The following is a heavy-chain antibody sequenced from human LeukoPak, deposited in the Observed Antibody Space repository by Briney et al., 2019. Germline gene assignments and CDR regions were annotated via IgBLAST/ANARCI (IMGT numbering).Heavy chain of an antibody. D-gene: IGHD6-19*01. Sequence: GGSLRLSCAASGFTFSSYGMHWVRQAPGKGLEWVAFIRYDGSNKYYADSVKGRFTISRDNSKNTLYLQMNSLRAEDTAVYYCAKDKRYSSGWYMGVFDYWGQGTLVTVSS. CDR1: GFTFSSYG. CDR3: AKDKRYSSGWYMGVFDY. V-gene: IGHV3-30*02. J-gene: IGHJ4*02. CDR2: IRYDGSNK.